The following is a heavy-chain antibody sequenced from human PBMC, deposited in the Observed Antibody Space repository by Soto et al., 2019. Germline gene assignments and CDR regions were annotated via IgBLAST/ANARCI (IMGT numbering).Heavy chain of an antibody. J-gene: IGHJ4*02. CDR3: AGSGNDSVGYFVY. D-gene: IGHD1-26*01. CDR1: GVTFSNYA. Sequence: GGSLRLSCAASGVTFSNYAMQWVRQTPGKGLAWVAIISSDGTHKYYADSVKGRFTISRDNSKNTLYLHMNSLRTEDTAVYYCAGSGNDSVGYFVYWGQGTLVTVSS. CDR2: ISSDGTHK. V-gene: IGHV3-30-3*01.